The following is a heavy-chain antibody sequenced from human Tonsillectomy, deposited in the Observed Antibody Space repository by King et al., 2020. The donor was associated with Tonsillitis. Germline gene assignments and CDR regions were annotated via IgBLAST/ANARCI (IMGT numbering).Heavy chain of an antibody. CDR2: ILLDGGKT. CDR3: ATAAGKIFGDV. D-gene: IGHD3-3*01. J-gene: IGHJ4*02. V-gene: IGHV3-23*04. Sequence: VQLVESGGGLVEPGGSLRLSCAASGFTFNKYAMAWVRQAPGRGLEWVSAILLDGGKTYYADSVKGRFTISRDNSKDTLWLQMNSLRAEDTAVYYCATAAGKIFGDVWGQGTLVTVSS. CDR1: GFTFNKYA.